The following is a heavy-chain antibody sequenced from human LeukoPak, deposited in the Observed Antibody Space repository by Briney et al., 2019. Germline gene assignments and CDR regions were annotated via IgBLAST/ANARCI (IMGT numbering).Heavy chain of an antibody. Sequence: PSETLSLTCTVAGGSISSSFWSWIRQPAGKGLEWIGRIDTSGSTNYNPSLESRVTMSIDTPKNQFSLKLTSVTAADTAVYYCARDSGYRTGWPYFEDWGQGTLVTVSS. V-gene: IGHV4-4*07. CDR2: IDTSGST. D-gene: IGHD6-19*01. J-gene: IGHJ4*02. CDR3: ARDSGYRTGWPYFED. CDR1: GGSISSSF.